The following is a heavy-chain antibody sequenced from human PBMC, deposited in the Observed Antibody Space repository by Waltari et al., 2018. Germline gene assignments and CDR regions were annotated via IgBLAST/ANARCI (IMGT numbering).Heavy chain of an antibody. Sequence: EVQLVESGGGLVHPGGSLRLSCAASGFTLTNYDLNWVRQAPGKGLEWVACIGKSGTMDYADSVKGRFTISRDQAKKSLYLQMDSLRAEDTAIYYCARDAPREGKFDLWGQRTLVTVSS. J-gene: IGHJ4*02. CDR3: ARDAPREGKFDL. CDR2: IGKSGTM. CDR1: GFTLTNYD. V-gene: IGHV3-48*03.